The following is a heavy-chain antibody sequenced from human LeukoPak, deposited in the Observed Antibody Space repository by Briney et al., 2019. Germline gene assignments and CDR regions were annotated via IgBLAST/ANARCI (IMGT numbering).Heavy chain of an antibody. V-gene: IGHV4-34*01. D-gene: IGHD6-19*01. CDR3: ARRTIQWLVFYMDV. CDR1: GGSFSGYY. Sequence: PSETPSLTCAVYGGSFSGYYWSWIRQPPGKGLEWIGEINHSGSTNYNPSLKSRVTISVDTSKNQFSLKLSSVTAADTAVYYCARRTIQWLVFYMDVWGKGTTVTVSS. J-gene: IGHJ6*03. CDR2: INHSGST.